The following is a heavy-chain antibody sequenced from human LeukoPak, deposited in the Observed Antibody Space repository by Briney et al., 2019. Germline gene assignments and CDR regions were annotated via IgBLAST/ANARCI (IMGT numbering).Heavy chain of an antibody. Sequence: PGGSLRLSCAASGFTLSSYWMHWVRQAPGKGLVWVSLINIDGSNSNYADSVKGRFTISRDNAKNTLYLQMNSPRAEDTAVYYCTRGGYAPNDYWGQGTLVTVSS. D-gene: IGHD2-2*01. CDR3: TRGGYAPNDY. J-gene: IGHJ4*02. V-gene: IGHV3-74*01. CDR2: INIDGSNS. CDR1: GFTLSSYW.